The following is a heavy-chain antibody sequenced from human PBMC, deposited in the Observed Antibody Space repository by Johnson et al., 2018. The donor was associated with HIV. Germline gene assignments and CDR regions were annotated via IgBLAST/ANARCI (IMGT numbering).Heavy chain of an antibody. V-gene: IGHV3-53*01. D-gene: IGHD3-10*01. Sequence: VQLVESGGGLIQPGGSLRLSCAASGFTVSSNYMSWVRQAPGKGLEWVSVIFSGGGTYYADSVKGRFTISRDNSKNTLYLQMTSLRQDDTAVYSCYCTDHVGAGSESKGTFDAWGQGTMVTVSS. CDR2: IFSGGGT. CDR1: GFTVSSNY. J-gene: IGHJ3*01. CDR3: YCTDHVGAGSESKGTFDA.